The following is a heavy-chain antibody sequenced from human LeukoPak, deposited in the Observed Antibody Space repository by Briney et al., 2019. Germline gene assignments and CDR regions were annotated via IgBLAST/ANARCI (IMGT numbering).Heavy chain of an antibody. D-gene: IGHD5-24*01. CDR2: ISGSGGTT. J-gene: IGHJ4*02. CDR3: ARSSRDGYSISDY. CDR1: GFTFRRYG. V-gene: IGHV3-23*01. Sequence: GGSLRLSCEASGFTFRRYGMNWVRQVPGKGLEWVSAISGSGGTTFYGDSVKGRFTISRDNSKNTLYLQMNSLRAEDTAVYYCARSSRDGYSISDYWGQGLLATVSS.